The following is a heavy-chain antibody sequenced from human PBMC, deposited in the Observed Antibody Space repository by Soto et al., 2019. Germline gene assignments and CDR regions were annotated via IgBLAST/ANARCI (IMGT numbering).Heavy chain of an antibody. CDR1: GFPFSTYW. CDR2: INNDGSTT. Sequence: GGSLRLSCAASGFPFSTYWMHWVRQAPGKGPVWVSRINNDGSTTRYADSVKGRFTISRDNAKNTLYLQMNSLRAEDTAVYYCASQGLYYYGLDVWGQGTTGTLS. J-gene: IGHJ6*02. CDR3: ASQGLYYYGLDV. V-gene: IGHV3-74*01.